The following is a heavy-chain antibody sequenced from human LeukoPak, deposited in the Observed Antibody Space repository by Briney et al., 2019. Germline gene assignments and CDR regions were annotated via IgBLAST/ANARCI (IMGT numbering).Heavy chain of an antibody. CDR3: ARDSGRWLQFHWFDP. J-gene: IGHJ5*02. CDR1: GGSFSGYY. Sequence: SETLSLTCAVYGGSFSGYYWSWIRQPPGKGLEWIGEINHSGSTNYNPSLKSRVTMSVDTSKNQFSLKLSSVTAADTAVYYCARDSGRWLQFHWFDPWGQGTLVTVSS. D-gene: IGHD5-24*01. V-gene: IGHV4-34*01. CDR2: INHSGST.